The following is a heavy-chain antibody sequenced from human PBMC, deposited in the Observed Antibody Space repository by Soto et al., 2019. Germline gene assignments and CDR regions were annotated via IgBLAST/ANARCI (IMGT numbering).Heavy chain of an antibody. V-gene: IGHV3-23*01. CDR3: AKRLAYDYVWAEQYYFDY. Sequence: GGSLRLSCAASGFPFSSYAMSWVRQAPGKGLEWVSAISRSGGSTYYADSVKGRLHITRDNYKNTLYLQMNSLRAEDTDVYYCAKRLAYDYVWAEQYYFDYWGQGTLVIVSS. CDR2: ISRSGGST. J-gene: IGHJ4*02. D-gene: IGHD3-16*01. CDR1: GFPFSSYA.